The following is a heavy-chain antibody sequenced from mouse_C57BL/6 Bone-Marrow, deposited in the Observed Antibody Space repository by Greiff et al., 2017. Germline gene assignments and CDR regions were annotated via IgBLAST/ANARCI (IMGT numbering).Heavy chain of an antibody. V-gene: IGHV1-82*01. CDR2: IYPGDGAT. D-gene: IGHD3-2*02. CDR3: ASSGYNGYFDV. Sequence: QVHVKQSGPELVKPGASVKISCKASGYAFSSSWMNWVKQRPGKGLEWIGRIYPGDGATNYNGKFKGKATLTADKSSSTVYMQLSSLTSEDSAVYFCASSGYNGYFDVWGTGTTVTVSS. J-gene: IGHJ1*03. CDR1: GYAFSSSW.